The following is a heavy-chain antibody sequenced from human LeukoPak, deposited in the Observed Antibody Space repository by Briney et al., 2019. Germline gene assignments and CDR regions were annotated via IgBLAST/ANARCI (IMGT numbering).Heavy chain of an antibody. V-gene: IGHV4-59*01. Sequence: SETLSLTCAVYGGSFSGYYWSWIRQPPGKGLEWIGYIYYSGSTNYNPSLKSRVTISVDTSKNQFSLKLSSVTAADTAVYYCARGTRVVRGTTGYYYGMDVWGQGTTVTVSS. CDR3: ARGTRVVRGTTGYYYGMDV. CDR1: GGSFSGYY. J-gene: IGHJ6*02. D-gene: IGHD3-10*01. CDR2: IYYSGST.